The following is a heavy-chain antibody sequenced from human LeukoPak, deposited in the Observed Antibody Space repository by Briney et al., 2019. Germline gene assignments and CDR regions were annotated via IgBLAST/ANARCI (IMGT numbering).Heavy chain of an antibody. CDR2: ISPSGGIT. V-gene: IGHV3-23*01. CDR1: GFTFSSFG. CDR3: AKDDAWGRYKD. J-gene: IGHJ1*01. Sequence: GGSLRLSCAASGFTFSSFGMSWVRQAPGKGLEWVSGISPSGGITYYTDSVKGRFTISRDNSKNTVSLQMNSLRGDDTAVYYCAKDDAWGRYKDWGQGTLVTVSS. D-gene: IGHD3-16*01.